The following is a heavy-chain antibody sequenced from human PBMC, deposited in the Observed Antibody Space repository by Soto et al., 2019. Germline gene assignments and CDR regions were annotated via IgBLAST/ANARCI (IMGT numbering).Heavy chain of an antibody. Sequence: WETLSLTCTVSGGSVSSGSYYWSWIRQPPGKGLEWIGYIYYSGSTNYNPSLKSRVTISVDTSKNQFSLKLSSVTAADTAVYYCARELLSYSYGFDAFDIWGQGTMVTVSS. CDR2: IYYSGST. CDR1: GGSVSSGSYY. J-gene: IGHJ3*02. CDR3: ARELLSYSYGFDAFDI. V-gene: IGHV4-61*01. D-gene: IGHD5-18*01.